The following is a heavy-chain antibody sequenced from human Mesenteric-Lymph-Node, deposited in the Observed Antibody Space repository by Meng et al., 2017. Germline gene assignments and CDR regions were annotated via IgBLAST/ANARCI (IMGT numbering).Heavy chain of an antibody. V-gene: IGHV4-30-4*01. CDR2: TYRSGNS. CDR3: VTELGHRYGSGSFDF. J-gene: IGHJ4*02. CDR1: AGSISSYDWN. Sequence: QEPRQEAGPGLGLASPTLSLPCTVSAGSISSYDWNWTWTPPSSGRGLEWIGLTYRSGNSFSTPTLRSRVTISTSTPSIPFFLIFASATDADTALYYCVTELGHRYGSGSFDFWGQGTLVTVSS. D-gene: IGHD3-10*01.